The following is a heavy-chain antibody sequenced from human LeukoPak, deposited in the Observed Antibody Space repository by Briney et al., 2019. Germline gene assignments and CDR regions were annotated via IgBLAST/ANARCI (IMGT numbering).Heavy chain of an antibody. CDR2: ISAYNGNT. V-gene: IGHV1-18*01. Sequence: ASVKVSCKGSGYSFTSYGSSWVRQAPGQGLEWGGWISAYNGNTNYAQRLQGRVTMTTETSTSTAYMELRRLRYDDRAVYDCARYSYYDILTGYSPFDYWGQGPLVPVSS. D-gene: IGHD3-9*01. CDR1: GYSFTSYG. J-gene: IGHJ4*02. CDR3: ARYSYYDILTGYSPFDY.